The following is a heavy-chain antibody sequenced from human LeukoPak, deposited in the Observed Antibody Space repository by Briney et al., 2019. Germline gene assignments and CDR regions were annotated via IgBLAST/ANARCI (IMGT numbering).Heavy chain of an antibody. J-gene: IGHJ4*02. Sequence: GGSLRLSCAASGFTFSSYGMHWVRQAPGKGLEWVAFIRYDGSNKYYADSVKGRFTISRDNSKNTLYLQMNSLRTEDTAVYYCARGSQYNILTGFIVGAMDDFDYWGQGTLVTVSS. CDR1: GFTFSSYG. CDR2: IRYDGSNK. V-gene: IGHV3-30*02. CDR3: ARGSQYNILTGFIVGAMDDFDY. D-gene: IGHD3-9*01.